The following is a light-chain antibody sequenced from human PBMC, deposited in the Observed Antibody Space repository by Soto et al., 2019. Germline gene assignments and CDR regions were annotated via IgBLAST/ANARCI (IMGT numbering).Light chain of an antibody. Sequence: QSVLTQPPSVSGAPGQRVTISCTGSSSNIGAGYDVHWYQQVPGTAPKLLMYSHNIRPAGVPDRFSASTSGTSASLAISGLRPEDEGDYHCAAWDDSVRGVVFGGGTKVTVL. CDR3: AAWDDSVRGVV. CDR2: SHN. CDR1: SSNIGAGYD. V-gene: IGLV1-40*01. J-gene: IGLJ2*01.